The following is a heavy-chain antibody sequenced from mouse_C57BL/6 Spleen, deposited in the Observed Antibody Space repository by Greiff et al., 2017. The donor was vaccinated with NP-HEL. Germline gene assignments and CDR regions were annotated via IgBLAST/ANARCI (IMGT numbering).Heavy chain of an antibody. V-gene: IGHV1-55*01. CDR2: IYPGSGST. CDR1: GYTFTSYW. J-gene: IGHJ3*01. Sequence: QVQLQQPGAELVKPGASVKMSCKASGYTFTSYWITWVKQRPGQGLEWIGDIYPGSGSTNYNEKFKSKATLTVDTSSSTAYMQLSSLTSEDSAVYYCARGNIYYDYDVSWFAYWGQGTLVTVSA. CDR3: ARGNIYYDYDVSWFAY. D-gene: IGHD2-4*01.